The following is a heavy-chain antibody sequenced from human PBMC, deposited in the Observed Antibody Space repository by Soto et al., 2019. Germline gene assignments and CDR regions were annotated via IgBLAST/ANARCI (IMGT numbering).Heavy chain of an antibody. Sequence: QVQLQESGPGLVKPSQTLSLTCTISGGSINSGDYYWSWIRQPPGKGLEWIGYIYYSGSTYDNPSLKSRVTISIDTSKNQFSLKLSSVTAADTAMYYCARVGFFGRSGYFDYWGQGTLVTVSS. CDR1: GGSINSGDYY. V-gene: IGHV4-30-4*01. CDR2: IYYSGST. J-gene: IGHJ4*02. CDR3: ARVGFFGRSGYFDY. D-gene: IGHD3-3*01.